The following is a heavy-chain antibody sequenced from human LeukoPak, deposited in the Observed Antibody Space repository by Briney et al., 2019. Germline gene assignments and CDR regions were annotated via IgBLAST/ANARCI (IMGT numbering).Heavy chain of an antibody. V-gene: IGHV3-23*01. J-gene: IGHJ4*02. D-gene: IGHD1-26*01. CDR1: GFTFSSYA. CDR3: ANLQFEGRIVGPISVDKSFY. Sequence: PGGSLRLSCAASGFTFSSYAMSWVRQAPGKGLEWVSAISGSGGSTYYADSVKGRFTISRDNSKNTLYLQMNSLRAEDTAIYYCANLQFEGRIVGPISVDKSFYWGQGTLVTVSS. CDR2: ISGSGGST.